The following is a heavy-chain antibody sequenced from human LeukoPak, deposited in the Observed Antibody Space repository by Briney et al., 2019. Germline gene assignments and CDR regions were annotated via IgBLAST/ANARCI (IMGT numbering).Heavy chain of an antibody. D-gene: IGHD3-10*01. Sequence: GGSLRLSCAASGFTFSSYGMHWVRQAPGKGLEWVAVISYDGSNKYYADSVKGRFTISRDNSKNTLYLQMNSLRAEDTAVYYCAKGKFGELFLPLDYWGQGTLVTVSS. J-gene: IGHJ4*02. CDR3: AKGKFGELFLPLDY. V-gene: IGHV3-30*18. CDR1: GFTFSSYG. CDR2: ISYDGSNK.